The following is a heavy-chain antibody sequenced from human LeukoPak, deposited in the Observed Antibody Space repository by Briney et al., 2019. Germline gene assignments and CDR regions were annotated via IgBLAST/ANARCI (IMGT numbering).Heavy chain of an antibody. Sequence: SETLSLTCTVSGGSISSYYWSWIRQPPGKGLEWIGYIYYSGSTNYNPSLKSRVTISVDTSKNQFSLKLSSVTAADTAVYYCAMFSSGSSGYYYPGGSFDYWGQGTLVTVSS. CDR1: GGSISSYY. D-gene: IGHD3-22*01. CDR2: IYYSGST. V-gene: IGHV4-59*01. CDR3: AMFSSGSSGYYYPGGSFDY. J-gene: IGHJ4*02.